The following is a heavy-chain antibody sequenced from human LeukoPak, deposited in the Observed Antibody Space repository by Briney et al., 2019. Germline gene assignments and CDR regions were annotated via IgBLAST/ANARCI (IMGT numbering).Heavy chain of an antibody. J-gene: IGHJ4*02. CDR1: GLTFYSYG. V-gene: IGHV3-53*01. CDR2: IYSGGST. Sequence: GGSLRLSCAASGLTFYSYGMSWVRQAPGKGLEWVSLIYSGGSTYYADSVKGRFTISRDNSKNTLYLQMNSLRAEDTAVYYCSGYGQNFDYWGQGTLVTVSS. CDR3: SGYGQNFDY. D-gene: IGHD6-25*01.